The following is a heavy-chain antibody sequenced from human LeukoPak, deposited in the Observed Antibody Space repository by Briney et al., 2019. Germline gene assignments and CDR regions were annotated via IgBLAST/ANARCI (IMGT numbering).Heavy chain of an antibody. D-gene: IGHD2-15*01. V-gene: IGHV1-18*01. J-gene: IGHJ4*02. CDR3: ARASYCSDGSCYSDF. CDR1: GYTFTSYS. CDR2: ISAYNGNT. Sequence: ASVKVSCKASGYTFTSYSISWVRQAPGQGLEWMGWISAYNGNTIYAQKVKGRVTMTTDTSTSTAYMELRSLKSDDTAVYYCARASYCSDGSCYSDFWGQGTLVTVSS.